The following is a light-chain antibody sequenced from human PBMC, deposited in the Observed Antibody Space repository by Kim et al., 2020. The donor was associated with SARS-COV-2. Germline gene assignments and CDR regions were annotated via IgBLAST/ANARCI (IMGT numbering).Light chain of an antibody. CDR2: QDS. J-gene: IGLJ7*01. Sequence: SLFPGPTASITCSGDKLGDKYACWYQQKPGQSPVLVIYQDSKRPSGIPERFSGSNSGNTATLTISGTQAMDEADYYCQAWDSSTGVFGGGTQLTVL. CDR3: QAWDSSTGV. V-gene: IGLV3-1*01. CDR1: KLGDKY.